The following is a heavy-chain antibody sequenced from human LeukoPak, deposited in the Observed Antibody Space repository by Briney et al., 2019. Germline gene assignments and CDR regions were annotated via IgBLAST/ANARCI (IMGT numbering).Heavy chain of an antibody. CDR3: AKGRVRQFDPFDY. J-gene: IGHJ4*02. V-gene: IGHV3-23*01. Sequence: PGGSLRLSCAASGFIFSSYGMSWVRQAPGKGLEWVSFMSGSGDSTYYADSVKGRFTISRDNSKNTLYLQMNSLRAEDTAVCYCAKGRVRQFDPFDYWGQGTLVTVSS. CDR1: GFIFSSYG. D-gene: IGHD1-1*01. CDR2: MSGSGDST.